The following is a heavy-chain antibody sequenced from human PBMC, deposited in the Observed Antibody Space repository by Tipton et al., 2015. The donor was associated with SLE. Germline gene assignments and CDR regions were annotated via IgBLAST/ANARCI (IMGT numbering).Heavy chain of an antibody. Sequence: TLSLTCTVSGGSVSSCCYYWSWIRQPPGKGLEWIGYIYYSGSTKYNPSLKSRVTISLDTSKNQFSLKLSSVTAADTAVYYCARGSHDSSGYHNWEFDYWGQGTLVTVSS. D-gene: IGHD3-22*01. J-gene: IGHJ4*02. CDR2: IYYSGST. CDR1: GGSVSSCCYY. V-gene: IGHV4-61*01. CDR3: ARGSHDSSGYHNWEFDY.